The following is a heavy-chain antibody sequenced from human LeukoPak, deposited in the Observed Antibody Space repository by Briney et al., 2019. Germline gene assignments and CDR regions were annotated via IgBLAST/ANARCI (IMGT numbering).Heavy chain of an antibody. J-gene: IGHJ4*02. V-gene: IGHV3-66*02. CDR3: ANRGS. CDR2: THVVSGE. Sequence: GGSLRLSCAASGFTVGTDFMTWVRQAPGKGLGWVSMTHVVSGEFYADSVKGRFTLSSDDSKNTLYLHMNSLRTEDTAVYYCANRGSWGQGTLVTVSS. CDR1: GFTVGTDF.